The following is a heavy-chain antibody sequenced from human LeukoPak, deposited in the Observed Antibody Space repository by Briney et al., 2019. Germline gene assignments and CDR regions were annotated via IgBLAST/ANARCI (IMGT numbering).Heavy chain of an antibody. CDR1: GFTFSSYS. D-gene: IGHD3-3*01. Sequence: GGSLRLSCAASGFTFSSYSMNWVRQAPGKGLEWVSSISSSSSYIYYADSVKGRFTISRDNAKNSLYLQMNSLRAEDTAVYYCARDLRRGFLEWLLCALDYWGQGTLVTVSS. CDR3: ARDLRRGFLEWLLCALDY. V-gene: IGHV3-21*01. CDR2: ISSSSSYI. J-gene: IGHJ4*02.